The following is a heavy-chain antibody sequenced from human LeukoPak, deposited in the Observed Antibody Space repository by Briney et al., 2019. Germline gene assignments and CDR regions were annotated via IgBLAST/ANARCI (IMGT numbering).Heavy chain of an antibody. CDR2: MNPNSGKT. V-gene: IGHV1-8*01. CDR3: ARADYDSSGHYYGYYYMDV. Sequence: VASVKVSCKASGYTFTSDDINWVRQATGQGLEWMGWMNPNSGKTGYAQKFQGRVTMTRNTSISTAYMELSSLRSEDTAVYYCARADYDSSGHYYGYYYMDVWGKGTTATVSS. J-gene: IGHJ6*03. CDR1: GYTFTSDD. D-gene: IGHD3-22*01.